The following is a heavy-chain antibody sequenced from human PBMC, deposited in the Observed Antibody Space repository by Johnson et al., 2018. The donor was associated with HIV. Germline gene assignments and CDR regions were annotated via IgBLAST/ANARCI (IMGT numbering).Heavy chain of an antibody. V-gene: IGHV3-11*04. CDR2: ISSSGSTI. J-gene: IGHJ3*02. CDR1: GFTFSDYY. CDR3: AKDEIAARLAFDI. Sequence: VQLVESGVGLVKPGGSLRLSCAASGFTFSDYYMSWIRQAPGKGLEWVSYISSSGSTIYYADAVKGRFTISRDNAKNPLYLQMNSLRAEDTAVYYCAKDEIAARLAFDIWGQGTMVTVSS. D-gene: IGHD6-25*01.